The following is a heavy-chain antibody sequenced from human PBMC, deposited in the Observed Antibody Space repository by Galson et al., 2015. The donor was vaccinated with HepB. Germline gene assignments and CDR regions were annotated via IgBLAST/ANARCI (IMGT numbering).Heavy chain of an antibody. V-gene: IGHV3-30*02. CDR3: AKDRVRGKGADAFDI. CDR2: IRYDGSNK. Sequence: SLRLSCAASGFTFSSYGMHWVRQAPGKGLEWVAFIRYDGSNKYYADSVKGRFTISRDNSKNTLYLQMNSLRAEDTAVYYCAKDRVRGKGADAFDIWGQGTMVTVSS. D-gene: IGHD3-10*02. J-gene: IGHJ3*02. CDR1: GFTFSSYG.